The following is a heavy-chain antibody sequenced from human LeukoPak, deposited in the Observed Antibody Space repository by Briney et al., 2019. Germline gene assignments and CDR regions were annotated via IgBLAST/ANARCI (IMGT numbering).Heavy chain of an antibody. Sequence: AGGSLRLSCAASGFTFSNYWMHWVRQAPGKRLVWVSRINSDGSRTNYADSVKGRFTISRDNAKNTLYLQMNSLRAEDTAVYYCGSSVSAPYWGRGTLVTVSS. J-gene: IGHJ4*02. V-gene: IGHV3-74*01. CDR2: INSDGSRT. CDR1: GFTFSNYW. D-gene: IGHD5/OR15-5a*01. CDR3: GSSVSAPY.